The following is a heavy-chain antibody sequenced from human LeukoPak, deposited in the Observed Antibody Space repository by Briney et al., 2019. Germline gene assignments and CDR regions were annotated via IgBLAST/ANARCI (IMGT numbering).Heavy chain of an antibody. D-gene: IGHD1-14*01. V-gene: IGHV4-59*08. J-gene: IGHJ4*02. Sequence: SETLSPTCSVSGGSVSSYYWSWIRQSPGKGLEWIGYIHNSGRTNYNPSLKSRVTGFVDTSKNQVSLRLSSVTAADTAVYYCARHGTISSESYFDYWGQGALVTVSS. CDR2: IHNSGRT. CDR3: ARHGTISSESYFDY. CDR1: GGSVSSYY.